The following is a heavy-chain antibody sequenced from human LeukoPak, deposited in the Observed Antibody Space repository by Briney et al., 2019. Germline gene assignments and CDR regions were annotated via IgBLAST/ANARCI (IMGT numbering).Heavy chain of an antibody. V-gene: IGHV1-2*02. D-gene: IGHD5-12*01. CDR2: INPNSGGT. CDR1: GYTFTGYY. Sequence: ASVRVSCKASGYTFTGYYMHWVRQAPGQGLEWMGWINPNSGGTNYAQKFQGRVTMTRDTSISTAYMELSRPRSDDTAVYYCARDGDSGYDLLGDYWGQGTLVTVSS. J-gene: IGHJ4*02. CDR3: ARDGDSGYDLLGDY.